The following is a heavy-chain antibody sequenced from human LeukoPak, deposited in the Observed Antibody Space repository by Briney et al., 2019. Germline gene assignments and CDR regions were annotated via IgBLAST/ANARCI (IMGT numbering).Heavy chain of an antibody. Sequence: GRSLRLTCAASGFTFSSYATHWVRQAPGKGLEWVAVISYDGSNKYYADSVKGRFTISRDNSKNPLYLQMNSLRAEDTAVYYCARAGYGDYRTDYWGQGTLVTVSS. V-gene: IGHV3-30*04. J-gene: IGHJ4*02. CDR2: ISYDGSNK. D-gene: IGHD4-17*01. CDR3: ARAGYGDYRTDY. CDR1: GFTFSSYA.